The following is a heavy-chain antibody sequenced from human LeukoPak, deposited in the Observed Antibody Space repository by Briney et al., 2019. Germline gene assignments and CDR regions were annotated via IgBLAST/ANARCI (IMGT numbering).Heavy chain of an antibody. J-gene: IGHJ4*02. CDR2: IYTSGST. CDR1: GGSISSSNYY. D-gene: IGHD5-12*01. Sequence: SQTLSLTCTVSGGSISSSNYYWSWIRQPAGKGLEWIGRIYTSGSTNYNPSLKSRVTISVDTSKNQFSLKLSSVTAADTAVYYCARGWVQRGYSGYVARRGYYFDYWGQGTLVTVSS. V-gene: IGHV4-61*02. CDR3: ARGWVQRGYSGYVARRGYYFDY.